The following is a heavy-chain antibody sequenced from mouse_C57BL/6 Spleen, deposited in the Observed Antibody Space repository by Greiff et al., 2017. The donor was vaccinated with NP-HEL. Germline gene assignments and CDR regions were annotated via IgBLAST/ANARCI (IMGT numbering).Heavy chain of an antibody. D-gene: IGHD3-3*01. CDR3: AIPDIPPYSMDY. CDR2: IYPADGDT. CDR1: GYAFTSYW. V-gene: IGHV1-74*01. Sequence: QVQLKQPGAELVKPGASVKVSCKASGYAFTSYWMNWVKQRPGQGLEWIGRIYPADGDTNYNQKFKGKATLTVANSSRTAYMQLPSLTSEDSAVYYCAIPDIPPYSMDYWGQGTSVTVSS. J-gene: IGHJ4*01.